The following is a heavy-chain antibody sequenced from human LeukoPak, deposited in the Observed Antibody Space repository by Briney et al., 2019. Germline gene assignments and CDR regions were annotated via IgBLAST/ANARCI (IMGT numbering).Heavy chain of an antibody. V-gene: IGHV3-53*01. D-gene: IGHD3-10*01. CDR1: GFTITTNY. CDR3: ARVPYGNYHYYYMDV. J-gene: IGHJ6*03. Sequence: GGSLRLSCAASGFTITTNYMNWVRQAPGKGLEWVSLIYSGSSTYYANSVKGRFTISRDNSKNTVYLQMNSLRAEDTAVYYCARVPYGNYHYYYMDVWGKGTTVTVSS. CDR2: IYSGSST.